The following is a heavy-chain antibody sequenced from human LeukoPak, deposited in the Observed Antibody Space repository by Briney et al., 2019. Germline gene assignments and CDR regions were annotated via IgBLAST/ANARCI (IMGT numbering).Heavy chain of an antibody. CDR3: AKDFRTRYCSSTSCYGP. CDR2: IRYDGSNK. CDR1: GFTFSSNG. D-gene: IGHD2-2*01. Sequence: GGSLRLSCAASGFTFSSNGMHWVRQAPGKGLEWVAFIRYDGSNKYYADSVKGRFTISRDNSKNTLYLQMDSLRAEDTAVYYCAKDFRTRYCSSTSCYGPWGQGTLVTVSS. J-gene: IGHJ5*02. V-gene: IGHV3-30*02.